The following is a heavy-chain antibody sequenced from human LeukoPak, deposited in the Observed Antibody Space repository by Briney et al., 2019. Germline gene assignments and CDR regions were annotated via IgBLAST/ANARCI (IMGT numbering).Heavy chain of an antibody. Sequence: SGPTLVNPTQTLTLTCTFSGFSLSTSGVGVGWIRQPPGKALEWLALIYWDDDKRYSPSLKSRLTITKDTSKNQVVLTMTNMDPVDTATYYCAHRHIAVADLSPSFDYWGQGTLVTVSS. J-gene: IGHJ4*02. V-gene: IGHV2-5*02. D-gene: IGHD6-19*01. CDR1: GFSLSTSGVG. CDR2: IYWDDDK. CDR3: AHRHIAVADLSPSFDY.